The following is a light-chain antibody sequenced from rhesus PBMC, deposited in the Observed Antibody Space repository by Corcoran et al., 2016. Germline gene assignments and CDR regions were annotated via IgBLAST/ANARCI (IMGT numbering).Light chain of an antibody. Sequence: DIQMTQSPSSLSASVGDRVTITCRASENVNNYLNWHQQKPGRAPKLLIYEASPLQSGVPSRFSGSGSWTDYTFAISGLQPEDVATYYCQHAFGVPYSFGQGTKVEIK. J-gene: IGKJ2*01. V-gene: IGKV1-74*01. CDR1: ENVNNY. CDR3: QHAFGVPYS. CDR2: EAS.